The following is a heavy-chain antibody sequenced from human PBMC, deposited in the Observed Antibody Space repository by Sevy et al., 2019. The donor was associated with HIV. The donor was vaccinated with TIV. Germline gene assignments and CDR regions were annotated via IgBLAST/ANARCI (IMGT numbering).Heavy chain of an antibody. CDR2: IHYFGSA. D-gene: IGHD6-19*01. V-gene: IGHV4-59*11. CDR1: GGSISDHY. Sequence: SETLSLTCTVSGGSISDHYWNWIRQPPGKGLEWIGQIHYFGSANYNPSLKSRVTISLDTSNNRFSLKLSSVNAADTAVYYCARDTPGYSSGWYPYYNYYGLDVWGQGTTVTVSS. CDR3: ARDTPGYSSGWYPYYNYYGLDV. J-gene: IGHJ6*02.